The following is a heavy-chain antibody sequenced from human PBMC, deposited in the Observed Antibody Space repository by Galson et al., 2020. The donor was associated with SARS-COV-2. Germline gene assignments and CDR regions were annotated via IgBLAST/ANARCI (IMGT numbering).Heavy chain of an antibody. Sequence: SLKISCAASGFTFDDYAMHWGRQAPGKGLEWVSGISWNSGSIGYADSVKGRFTISRDNAKNSLYLQMNSLRAEDTALYYCAKDRGLGYCSSTSCQYDFDYWGQGTLVTVSS. CDR1: GFTFDDYA. CDR3: AKDRGLGYCSSTSCQYDFDY. J-gene: IGHJ4*02. V-gene: IGHV3-9*01. CDR2: ISWNSGSI. D-gene: IGHD2-2*01.